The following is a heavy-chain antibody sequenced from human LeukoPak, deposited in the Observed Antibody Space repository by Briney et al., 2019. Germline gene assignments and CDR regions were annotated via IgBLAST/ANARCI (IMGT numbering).Heavy chain of an antibody. Sequence: ASVKVSCKASGYTFTSYYMHWVRRAPGQGLEWMGIINPSGGSTSYAQKFQGRVTMTRDTSTSTVYMELSSLRSEDTAVYYCARARQYQLLSPQQHYGMDVWGQGTTVTVSS. CDR1: GYTFTSYY. CDR3: ARARQYQLLSPQQHYGMDV. V-gene: IGHV1-46*01. D-gene: IGHD2-2*01. J-gene: IGHJ6*02. CDR2: INPSGGST.